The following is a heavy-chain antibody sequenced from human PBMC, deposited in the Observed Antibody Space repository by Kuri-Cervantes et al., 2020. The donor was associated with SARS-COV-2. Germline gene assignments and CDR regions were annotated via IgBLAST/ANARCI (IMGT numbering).Heavy chain of an antibody. CDR3: ARWELLFPSDAFDI. D-gene: IGHD1-26*01. J-gene: IGHJ3*02. CDR1: GYSISSGYY. V-gene: IGHV4-38-2*02. CDR2: INHSGST. Sequence: SETLSLTCTVSGYSISSGYYWGWIRQPPGKGLEWIGEINHSGSTNYNPSLKSRVTISVDTSKNQFSLKLSSVTAADTAVYYCARWELLFPSDAFDIWGQGTMVTVSS.